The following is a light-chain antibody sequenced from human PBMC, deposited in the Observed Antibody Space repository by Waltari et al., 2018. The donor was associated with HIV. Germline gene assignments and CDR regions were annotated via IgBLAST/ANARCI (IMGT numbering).Light chain of an antibody. Sequence: QSALTQPASVSGSPGQSITISCTGSSNDVGGYNYVSWYQQHPGKAPRLLLYDVSTRPSGVSVRFSGSKSGDTASLTISGLQPEDEADYYCESYTSTSVWVFGGGTRLTVL. CDR2: DVS. CDR1: SNDVGGYNY. J-gene: IGLJ3*02. V-gene: IGLV2-14*03. CDR3: ESYTSTSVWV.